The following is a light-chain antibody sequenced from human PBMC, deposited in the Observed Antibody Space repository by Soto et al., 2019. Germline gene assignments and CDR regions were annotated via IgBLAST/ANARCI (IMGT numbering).Light chain of an antibody. CDR2: GAS. CDR3: QHYHNLPPFT. V-gene: IGKV1-33*01. CDR1: QDIRTS. Sequence: DIQMTQSPSSLSASVGARVSITCQASQDIRTSLSWFQQKPGRAPKLLIYGASYLETGVPSRFRGSGSGTDFTFTISSLQPEDIATYYCQHYHNLPPFTFGPGTREDVK. J-gene: IGKJ3*01.